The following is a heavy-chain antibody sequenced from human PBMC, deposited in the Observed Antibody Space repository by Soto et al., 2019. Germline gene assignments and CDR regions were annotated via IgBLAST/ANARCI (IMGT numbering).Heavy chain of an antibody. CDR1: GGSISSGGYS. CDR3: ASQAPDFDWLSHFDD. CDR2: IYHSGST. V-gene: IGHV4-30-2*01. D-gene: IGHD3-9*01. J-gene: IGHJ4*02. Sequence: SETLSLTCAVSGGSISSGGYSWSWIRQPPGKGLEWIGYIYHSGSTYYNPSLKSRVTISVDRSKNQFSLKLTSVTAADTAVYYCASQAPDFDWLSHFDDWGQGTLVTVAS.